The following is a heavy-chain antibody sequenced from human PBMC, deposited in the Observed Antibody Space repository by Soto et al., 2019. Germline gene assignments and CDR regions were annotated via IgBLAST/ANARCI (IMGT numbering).Heavy chain of an antibody. D-gene: IGHD2-21*02. J-gene: IGHJ4*02. CDR3: VCFECGRTAVVTAMEANGY. CDR2: VNSDESST. CDR1: GFTFSNYW. Sequence: VQLVASGGDLVQPGGSLRLSCAASGFTFSNYWMHWVRQGPGKWLVWVSRVNSDESSTSYADSVKGRFTISRDNAKNTLYLQMSSLRFEDTALYYCVCFECGRTAVVTAMEANGYWGQGTLVTVSS. V-gene: IGHV3-74*01.